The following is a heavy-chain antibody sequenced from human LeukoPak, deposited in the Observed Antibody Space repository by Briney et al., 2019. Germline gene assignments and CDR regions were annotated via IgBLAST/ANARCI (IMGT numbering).Heavy chain of an antibody. D-gene: IGHD5-18*01. J-gene: IGHJ4*02. CDR3: ARHVSGSAMMHYFDY. V-gene: IGHV4-39*01. CDR2: IYYSGSS. CDR1: GASIRSGRNY. Sequence: SETLSLTCNVSGASIRSGRNYWGWIRQSPGNGLEWIGSIYYSGSSSYNPSLQSRVSISVDTSKNHISLKVFSLTAADTALYYCARHVSGSAMMHYFDYWGQGNLVTVSS.